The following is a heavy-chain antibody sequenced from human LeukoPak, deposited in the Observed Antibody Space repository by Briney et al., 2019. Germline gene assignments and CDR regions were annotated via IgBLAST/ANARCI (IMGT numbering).Heavy chain of an antibody. D-gene: IGHD6-19*01. V-gene: IGHV3-23*01. CDR2: FSVSDATT. CDR1: GFTFSSYA. CDR3: AKVAVAGTVSPVDY. Sequence: GGSLRLSCAASGFTFSSYAMSWVRQAPGKGLEWVSGFSVSDATTYYADSVKGRFTISRDNSKNTLYLQINSPRAEDTAVYYCAKVAVAGTVSPVDYWGQGTLVTVSS. J-gene: IGHJ4*02.